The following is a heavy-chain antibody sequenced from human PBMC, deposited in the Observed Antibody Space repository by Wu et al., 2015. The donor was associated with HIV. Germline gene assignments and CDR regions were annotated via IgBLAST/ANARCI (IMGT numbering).Heavy chain of an antibody. V-gene: IGHV1-69-2*01. CDR3: ARHHGPGSSDQAFDY. J-gene: IGHJ4*02. CDR2: VDPENGQT. CDR1: GFAFINYY. D-gene: IGHD3-10*01. Sequence: VQLVQSGPDVKAPGTSMKVSCRTSGFAFINYYISWVQQAPGKGLKWMGFVDPENGQTMYAEKFRRRVTITADRSTDTAYMELTRLTPEDTAVYYCARHHGPGSSDQAFDYWGQGTLVIVSS.